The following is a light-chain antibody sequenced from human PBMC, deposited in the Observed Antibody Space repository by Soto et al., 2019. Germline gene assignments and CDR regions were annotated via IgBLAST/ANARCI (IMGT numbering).Light chain of an antibody. CDR3: QQSRT. V-gene: IGKV1-39*01. J-gene: IGKJ1*01. CDR2: AAS. Sequence: DIQMTQSPSSLSASVGDRVTITCRASQSISSYLNWYQQKPGKAPKLLIYAASSLQSGVPSRFSGSGSGTDFALTISSLQPEDFSSYHCQQSRTFGQGTKVEI. CDR1: QSISSY.